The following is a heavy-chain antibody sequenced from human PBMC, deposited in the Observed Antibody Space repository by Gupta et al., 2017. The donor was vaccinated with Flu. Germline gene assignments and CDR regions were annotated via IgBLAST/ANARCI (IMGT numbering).Heavy chain of an antibody. Sequence: QVQLVQSGAEVKKPGSSVKVSCKASGGTFSSYAISWVRQAPGQGLEWMGGILPSFGTANYAQKFQGRVTITADESTSTAYMELSSLRSEDTAVYYCARGSVSIAVAGTPHPFDYWGQGTLVTVSS. CDR2: ILPSFGTA. CDR1: GGTFSSYA. D-gene: IGHD6-19*01. V-gene: IGHV1-69*01. CDR3: ARGSVSIAVAGTPHPFDY. J-gene: IGHJ4*02.